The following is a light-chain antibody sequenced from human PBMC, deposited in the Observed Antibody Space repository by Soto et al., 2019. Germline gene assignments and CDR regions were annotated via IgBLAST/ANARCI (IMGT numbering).Light chain of an antibody. CDR2: AAS. Sequence: DIQMTQSPSSLSASVGDRVTITCRASQSISTFLNWYQQKPGKAPKLLTYAASSLQSGVPSRFRGSGSLTDFTLTITSLQPEDFATYSCQQSYSSPRTFGQGTKVDIK. CDR1: QSISTF. CDR3: QQSYSSPRT. J-gene: IGKJ1*01. V-gene: IGKV1-39*01.